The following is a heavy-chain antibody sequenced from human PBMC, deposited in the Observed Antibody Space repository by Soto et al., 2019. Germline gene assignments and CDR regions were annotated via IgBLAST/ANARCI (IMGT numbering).Heavy chain of an antibody. CDR2: MYPGDSDT. Sequence: GESLKISCRGSGYDFNTNWFGWVRQLPGSGLEWGGIMYPGDSDTRYNPSLQGHVTLSVDVTVSTAFLQWRSLETSDTGMYFCARLPRDCNKTSCYYADHWGQGTLVTVSS. CDR3: ARLPRDCNKTSCYYADH. J-gene: IGHJ4*02. V-gene: IGHV5-51*01. D-gene: IGHD3-3*01. CDR1: GYDFNTNW.